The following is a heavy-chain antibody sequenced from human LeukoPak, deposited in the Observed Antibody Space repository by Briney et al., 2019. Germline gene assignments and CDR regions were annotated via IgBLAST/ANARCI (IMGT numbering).Heavy chain of an antibody. V-gene: IGHV1-2*06. J-gene: IGHJ1*01. CDR2: INPNSGGT. D-gene: IGHD6-13*01. Sequence: ASVKVSCKASGYTFTGYYMHWVRQAPGQGLEWMGRINPNSGGTNYAQKFQGRVTMNRDTSISTAYMELSRLRSDDTAVYYCAREGYSSSPFQHWGQGTLVTVSS. CDR1: GYTFTGYY. CDR3: AREGYSSSPFQH.